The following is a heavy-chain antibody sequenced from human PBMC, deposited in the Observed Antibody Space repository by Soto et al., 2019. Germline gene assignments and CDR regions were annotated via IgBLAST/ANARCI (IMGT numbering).Heavy chain of an antibody. J-gene: IGHJ4*02. Sequence: EVQLVESGGGLVKPGGSLRLSCAASGFTFSSYAMNWVRQAPGKGLQWVASIASGRNYIHYADKVKGRFTISRDDAKTSLYLEMSSLSAEDTGVYFCARDMYGRRWYVDYWGRGTPVTVSS. D-gene: IGHD6-13*01. CDR2: IASGRNYI. CDR1: GFTFSSYA. V-gene: IGHV3-21*02. CDR3: ARDMYGRRWYVDY.